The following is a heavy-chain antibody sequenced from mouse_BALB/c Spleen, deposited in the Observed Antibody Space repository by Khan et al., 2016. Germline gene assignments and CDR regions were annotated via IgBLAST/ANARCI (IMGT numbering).Heavy chain of an antibody. CDR3: ARKVYGRYFDY. Sequence: QVQLKQSGAELMKPGASVKISCKATGYTFSSYWIEWVKQRPGHGLEWIGEILPGSGSTNYNEKFKGKATFTADTSSNTAYMQLSSLTSEDSAVXYCARKVYGRYFDYWGQGTTLTVSS. CDR1: GYTFSSYW. CDR2: ILPGSGST. V-gene: IGHV1-9*01. D-gene: IGHD1-1*02. J-gene: IGHJ2*01.